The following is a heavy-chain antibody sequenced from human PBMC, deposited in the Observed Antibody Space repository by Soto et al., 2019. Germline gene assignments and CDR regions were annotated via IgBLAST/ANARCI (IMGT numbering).Heavy chain of an antibody. Sequence: ASVKVSCKASGGTFSSYAISWVRQAPGQGLEWMGGIIPIFGTANYAQKFQGRATITADESTSTAYMELSSLRSEDTAVYYCARVVWFGEFKYWGQGTLVTVSS. CDR3: ARVVWFGEFKY. J-gene: IGHJ4*02. CDR2: IIPIFGTA. V-gene: IGHV1-69*13. CDR1: GGTFSSYA. D-gene: IGHD3-10*01.